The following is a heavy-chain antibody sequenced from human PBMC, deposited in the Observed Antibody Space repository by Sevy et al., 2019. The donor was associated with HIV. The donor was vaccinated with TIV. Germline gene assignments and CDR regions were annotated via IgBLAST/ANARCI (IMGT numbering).Heavy chain of an antibody. Sequence: GGSLRLSCAASGFTFSHAWMSWVRQAPGKGLEWVGRIKSKPDGGTTDYAAPVKGRFTISRDDSKNTLFLQMNSLKTEDTAVYYCSTDPIIVLLVTDGMDVWGQGTTDTVSS. CDR1: GFTFSHAW. CDR3: STDPIIVLLVTDGMDV. V-gene: IGHV3-15*01. CDR2: IKSKPDGGTT. D-gene: IGHD2-8*02. J-gene: IGHJ6*02.